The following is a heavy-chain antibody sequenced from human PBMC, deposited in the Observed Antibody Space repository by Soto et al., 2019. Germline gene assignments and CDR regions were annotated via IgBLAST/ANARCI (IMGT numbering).Heavy chain of an antibody. V-gene: IGHV5-51*01. CDR1: GYTFTPYW. CDR3: ARDSSGYPSYYYYAMDV. D-gene: IGHD3-22*01. CDR2: INPDDSDT. Sequence: ESLKISCKASGYTFTPYWIGWVRQMPGKGLEWMGIINPDDSDTRYSPSFEGQVTISADKSISTAYLQWSSLKASDTAMYYCARDSSGYPSYYYYAMDVWGQGTTVTVSS. J-gene: IGHJ6*02.